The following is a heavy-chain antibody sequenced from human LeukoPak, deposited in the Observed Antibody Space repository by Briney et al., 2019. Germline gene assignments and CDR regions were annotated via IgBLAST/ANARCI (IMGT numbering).Heavy chain of an antibody. CDR1: GFTFSSYS. J-gene: IGHJ4*02. CDR3: AKGSVAGIRNYFDN. CDR2: ITAGSTSI. Sequence: GGSLRLSCAASGFTFSSYSMNWVRQAPGKGLEWVSYITAGSTSIYYADSVKGRFTISRDNAKNSLSLQMNSLTDEDTAVYYCAKGSVAGIRNYFDNWGQGTLVTVSS. D-gene: IGHD6-19*01. V-gene: IGHV3-48*02.